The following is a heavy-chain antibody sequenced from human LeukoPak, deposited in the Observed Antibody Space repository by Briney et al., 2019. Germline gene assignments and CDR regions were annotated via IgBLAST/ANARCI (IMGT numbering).Heavy chain of an antibody. Sequence: GGSLRLSCVASGFTFSSHAMGWVRQAPGKGLEWVSAIGCAGGSTYYADSVKGRFTISSDTSKSTLYFQMSNLRADDTAKYYCARAAGVVAVNNLDPWGQGTLVTVSS. D-gene: IGHD2-2*01. V-gene: IGHV3-23*01. CDR1: GFTFSSHA. CDR3: ARAAGVVAVNNLDP. J-gene: IGHJ5*02. CDR2: IGCAGGST.